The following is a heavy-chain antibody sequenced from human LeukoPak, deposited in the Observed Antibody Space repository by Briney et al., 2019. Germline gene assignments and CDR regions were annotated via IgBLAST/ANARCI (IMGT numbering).Heavy chain of an antibody. CDR3: ARDSEQLWAFGGYFDY. CDR1: GGTFSSYA. J-gene: IGHJ4*02. CDR2: IIPIFGTA. Sequence: TSVKVSCKASGGTFSSYAISWVRQAPGQGLEGMGGIIPIFGTANYAQKFQGRVTITADKSTSTAYMELSSLRSEDTAVYYCARDSEQLWAFGGYFDYWGQGTLVTVSS. V-gene: IGHV1-69*06. D-gene: IGHD5-18*01.